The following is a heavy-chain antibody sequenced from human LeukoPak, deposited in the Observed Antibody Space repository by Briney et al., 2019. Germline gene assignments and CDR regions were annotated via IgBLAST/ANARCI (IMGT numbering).Heavy chain of an antibody. CDR1: GYTFTGYY. Sequence: ASVKVSCKASGYTFTGYYMHWVRQAPGQGLEWMGRINPNSGGTNYAQKFQGRVTMTRDTSISTAYMELSRLRSDDTAVYYCARVAIFGVVRDDWGQGTLVTVAS. V-gene: IGHV1-2*06. D-gene: IGHD3-3*01. CDR3: ARVAIFGVVRDD. CDR2: INPNSGGT. J-gene: IGHJ4*02.